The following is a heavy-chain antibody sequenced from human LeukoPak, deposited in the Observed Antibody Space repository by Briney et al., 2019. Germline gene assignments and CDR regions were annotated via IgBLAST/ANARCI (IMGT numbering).Heavy chain of an antibody. J-gene: IGHJ4*02. D-gene: IGHD1-7*01. Sequence: GGSLRLSCAASGLTFSTYWTYWVRQAPEKGPMWVSGIAPDGSDRRYADSVKGRFTISRDNAKNILYLRMNGLRAEDTAVYYCATYNWDYDVDFWGQGTLVTVHS. CDR2: IAPDGSDR. CDR3: ATYNWDYDVDF. CDR1: GLTFSTYW. V-gene: IGHV3-74*01.